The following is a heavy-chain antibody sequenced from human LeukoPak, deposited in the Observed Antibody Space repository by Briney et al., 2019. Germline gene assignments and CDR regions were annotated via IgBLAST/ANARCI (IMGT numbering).Heavy chain of an antibody. D-gene: IGHD3-22*01. J-gene: IGHJ4*02. CDR2: IYHSGST. V-gene: IGHV4-38-2*02. Sequence: SETLSLTCTVSGYSISSGYYWGWIRQPPGKGLEWIGSIYHSGSTYYSPSLKSRVTISVDTSKNQFSLKLSSVTAADTAVYYCVRDSSGYYPIFDYWGQGTLVTVSS. CDR1: GYSISSGYY. CDR3: VRDSSGYYPIFDY.